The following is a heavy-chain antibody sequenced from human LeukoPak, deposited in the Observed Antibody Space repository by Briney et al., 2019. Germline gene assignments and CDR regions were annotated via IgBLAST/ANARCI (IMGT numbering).Heavy chain of an antibody. J-gene: IGHJ6*03. V-gene: IGHV3-20*01. D-gene: IGHD2-21*01. Sequence: GGSLRLSCAASGSTFDNYGMSWVRQVPGKGLEWVSGINWSGASTGYADSVKGRFTISRDNAKNSLYLQMNSLRAEDTALYHCARLAYCGGNCYSYYYYYMDVWGKGTTVTVSS. CDR3: ARLAYCGGNCYSYYYYYMDV. CDR2: INWSGAST. CDR1: GSTFDNYG.